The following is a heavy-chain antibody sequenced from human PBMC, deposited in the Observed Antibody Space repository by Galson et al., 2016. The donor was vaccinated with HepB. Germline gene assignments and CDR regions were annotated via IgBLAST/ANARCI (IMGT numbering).Heavy chain of an antibody. CDR1: GGSIISYY. CDR2: IYYSGST. Sequence: ETLSLTCTVSGGSIISYYWSWIRQSPGKGLECIWYIYYSGSTNYNPSLNSRATMSVDTSKNQFSLKLYSVTAADPAVYYCARGSSGTNYTFDYWGQGTLVTVPS. J-gene: IGHJ4*02. V-gene: IGHV4-59*01. D-gene: IGHD3-10*01. CDR3: ARGSSGTNYTFDY.